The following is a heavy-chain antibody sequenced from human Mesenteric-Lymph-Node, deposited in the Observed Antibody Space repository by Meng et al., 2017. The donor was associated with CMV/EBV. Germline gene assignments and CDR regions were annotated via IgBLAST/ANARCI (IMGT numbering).Heavy chain of an antibody. J-gene: IGHJ6*02. CDR2: IIPILGIA. CDR1: GGTFSSYT. CDR3: ARAEYSYGYEGVGGLSRNYYYYGMDV. D-gene: IGHD5-18*01. V-gene: IGHV1-69*02. Sequence: SVKVSCKASGGTFSSYTISWVRQAPGQGLEWMGRIIPILGIANYAQKFQGRVTITADKSTSTAYMELSSLRSEDTAVYYCARAEYSYGYEGVGGLSRNYYYYGMDVWGQGTTVTVCS.